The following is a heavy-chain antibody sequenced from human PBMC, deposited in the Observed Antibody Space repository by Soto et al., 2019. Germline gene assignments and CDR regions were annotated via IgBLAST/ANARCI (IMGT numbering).Heavy chain of an antibody. J-gene: IGHJ4*02. D-gene: IGHD2-15*01. CDR1: GGSISSGGYY. V-gene: IGHV4-31*03. CDR3: AREIYCSGGNCYSGGFDY. Sequence: QVQLQQSGPGLVKPSETLSLTCTVSGGSISSGGYYWSWIRQHPGKGLEWIGYIYYSGSTYYNPSLKSRVTISIDTSKNHFSLELNSVTAADTAVYYCAREIYCSGGNCYSGGFDYWGQGTLVTVSS. CDR2: IYYSGST.